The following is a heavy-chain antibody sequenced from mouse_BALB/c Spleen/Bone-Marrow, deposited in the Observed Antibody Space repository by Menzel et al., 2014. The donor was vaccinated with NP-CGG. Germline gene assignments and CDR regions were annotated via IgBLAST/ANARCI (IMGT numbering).Heavy chain of an antibody. V-gene: IGHV5-6-4*01. D-gene: IGHD2-3*01. CDR3: TRDLYDGYSYYAMDY. J-gene: IGHJ4*01. CDR2: ISSVGIYA. Sequence: EVMLAESGGGLVKPGGSLKLSCAASGFTFSSYTMSWVRQTPEKRLEWVATISSVGIYAYYPDSVKGRFTISRDNAKNTLYLQMSSLKSEDTAMYYCTRDLYDGYSYYAMDYWGQGTSVTVSS. CDR1: GFTFSSYT.